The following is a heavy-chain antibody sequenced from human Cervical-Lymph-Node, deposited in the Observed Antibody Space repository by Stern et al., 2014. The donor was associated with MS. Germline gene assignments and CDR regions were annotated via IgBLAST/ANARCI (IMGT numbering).Heavy chain of an antibody. V-gene: IGHV7-4-1*02. D-gene: IGHD2-8*01. CDR3: ARVYAKLLYYGMDV. CDR2: INTNTGNP. CDR1: GYTFTSYA. Sequence: QVQLVQSGSELKKPGASVKVSCKASGYTFTSYAMNWVRQAPGQGLEWLGWINTNTGNPTYAQGFTGRFVFSVDASVSTAYLQISSLKAEDTAVYYCARVYAKLLYYGMDVWGQGTTVTVSS. J-gene: IGHJ6*02.